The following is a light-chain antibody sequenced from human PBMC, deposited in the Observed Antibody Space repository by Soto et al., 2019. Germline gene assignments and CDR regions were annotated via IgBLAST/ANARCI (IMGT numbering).Light chain of an antibody. CDR3: QQRSNWPPLLT. V-gene: IGKV3-11*01. CDR1: QSVSSY. J-gene: IGKJ4*01. Sequence: EIVLTQSPATLSLSPGERATLSCRPSQSVSSYLAWYQQKPGQAPRLLMYDASNRATGNPARFSGSGSGTDFTLTISSLEPEDFAVYYCQQRSNWPPLLTFGGGTKVEIK. CDR2: DAS.